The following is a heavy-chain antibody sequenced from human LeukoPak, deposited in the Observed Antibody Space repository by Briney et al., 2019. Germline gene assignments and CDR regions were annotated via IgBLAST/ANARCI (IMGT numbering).Heavy chain of an antibody. V-gene: IGHV1-69*05. CDR3: ARSAHDYGDRGLAFDI. CDR2: IIPIFGTA. Sequence: ASVKVSCKASGGTFSSYAISWMRQAPGQGLEWMGGIIPIFGTANYAQKFQGRVTITTDESTSTAYMELSSLRSEDTAVYYCARSAHDYGDRGLAFDIWGQGTMVTVSS. D-gene: IGHD4-17*01. J-gene: IGHJ3*02. CDR1: GGTFSSYA.